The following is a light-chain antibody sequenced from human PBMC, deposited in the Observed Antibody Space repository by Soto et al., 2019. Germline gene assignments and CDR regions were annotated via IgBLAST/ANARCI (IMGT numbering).Light chain of an antibody. CDR3: QTWDTVFSLV. CDR1: RGHSSYA. J-gene: IGLJ2*01. Sequence: QLVLTQSPSASASLGASVKITCTLSRGHSSYAIAWHQQQPETGPRYLMKLNSDGSHNKGYGIPDSFSGSSSGAERYLTIASLQSEDEAYYYCQTWDTVFSLVFGGGTKLTVL. V-gene: IGLV4-69*01. CDR2: LNSDGSH.